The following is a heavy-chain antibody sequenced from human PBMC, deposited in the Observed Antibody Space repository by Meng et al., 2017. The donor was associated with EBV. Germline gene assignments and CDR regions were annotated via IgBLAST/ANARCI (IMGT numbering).Heavy chain of an antibody. Sequence: VRGGRAGGEGKRAGAVVKISCKTSGGPFRSDGVSWVRQGPGEGLEWLGGLIPMSGAPHYAQKFQDRVTITADEYTRTHYMELSSLRSDDTAMYYCASESGRGFTPDFWGQGTLVTVSS. CDR2: LIPMSGAP. CDR1: GGPFRSDG. CDR3: ASESGRGFTPDF. D-gene: IGHD3-10*01. J-gene: IGHJ4*02. V-gene: IGHV1-69*01.